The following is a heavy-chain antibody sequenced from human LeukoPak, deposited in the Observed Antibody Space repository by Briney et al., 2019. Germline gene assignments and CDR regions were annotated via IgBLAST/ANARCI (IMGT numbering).Heavy chain of an antibody. J-gene: IGHJ3*02. CDR3: AKDLSYYYDSSGWAFDI. V-gene: IGHV3-23*01. CDR1: GFTFSGDD. Sequence: RTGGSLRLSCAASGFTFSGDDMNWVRQAPGKGLEWVSGISGNGYSTHYADSVKGRFTISRDNSKNTLSLQMNSLRAEDTAVYYCAKDLSYYYDSSGWAFDIWGQGTMVTVPS. CDR2: ISGNGYST. D-gene: IGHD3-22*01.